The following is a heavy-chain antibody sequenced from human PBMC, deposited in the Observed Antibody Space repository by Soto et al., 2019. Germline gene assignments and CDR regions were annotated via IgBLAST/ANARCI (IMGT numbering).Heavy chain of an antibody. CDR3: VRDFSAFYYGSSGYSFDY. CDR1: GYTFTSYY. D-gene: IGHD3-22*01. CDR2: INPSGGST. Sequence: GASVKVSCKASGYTFTSYYMHWVRQAPGQGLEWMGIINPSGGSTSYAQKFQGRVTMTRDTSTSTVYMELSSLRSEDTAVYYCVRDFSAFYYGSSGYSFDYWGQGTLVTVSS. V-gene: IGHV1-46*01. J-gene: IGHJ4*02.